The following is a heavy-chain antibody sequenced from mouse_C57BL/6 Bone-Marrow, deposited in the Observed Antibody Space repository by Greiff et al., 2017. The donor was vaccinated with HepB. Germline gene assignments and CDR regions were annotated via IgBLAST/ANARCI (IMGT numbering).Heavy chain of an antibody. CDR2: IYPRSGNT. Sequence: VKLMESGAELARPGASVKLSCKASGYTFTSYGISWVKQRTGQGLEWIGEIYPRSGNTYYNEKFKGKATLTADKSSSTAYMELRSLTSEDSAVYFCARSRGYDEKFAYWGQGTLVTVSA. CDR1: GYTFTSYG. CDR3: ARSRGYDEKFAY. J-gene: IGHJ3*01. D-gene: IGHD2-2*01. V-gene: IGHV1-81*01.